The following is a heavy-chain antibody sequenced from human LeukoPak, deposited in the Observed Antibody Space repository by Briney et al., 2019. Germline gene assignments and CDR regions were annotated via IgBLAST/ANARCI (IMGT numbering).Heavy chain of an antibody. CDR3: ARPGYCSTTSCSAIDY. Sequence: GESLKISCKGSGYIFSTCWIGWVRQMPGKGLEWVGIIYPGDSDTRYSPSFQGQVTISADKSISTAFLHWSSLKASDTAMYYCARPGYCSTTSCSAIDYWSQGTLVTVSS. CDR1: GYIFSTCW. CDR2: IYPGDSDT. D-gene: IGHD2-2*01. V-gene: IGHV5-51*01. J-gene: IGHJ4*02.